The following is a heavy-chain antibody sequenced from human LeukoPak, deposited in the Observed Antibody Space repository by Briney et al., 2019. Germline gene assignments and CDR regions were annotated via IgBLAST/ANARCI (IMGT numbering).Heavy chain of an antibody. Sequence: GRSLRLSCAASGFTFDDYAMHWVRQAPGKGLEWVSGISWNSGSIGYADSVKGRFTISRDNAKNSLYLQMNSLRAEDTALYYCAKDKWPTGDSNAFDIWGQGIMVTVSS. CDR2: ISWNSGSI. J-gene: IGHJ3*02. CDR3: AKDKWPTGDSNAFDI. V-gene: IGHV3-9*01. CDR1: GFTFDDYA. D-gene: IGHD4-17*01.